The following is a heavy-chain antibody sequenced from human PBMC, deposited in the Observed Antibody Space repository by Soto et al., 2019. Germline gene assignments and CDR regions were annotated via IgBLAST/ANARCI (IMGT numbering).Heavy chain of an antibody. CDR2: IYPGDSDT. CDR1: GYSFTSYW. J-gene: IGHJ1*01. V-gene: IGHV5-51*01. Sequence: GESLKISCKGSGYSFTSYWIGWVRQMPGKGLEWMGIIYPGDSDTRYSPSFQGQVTISADKSISTAYLQWSSLKASDTAMYYCARMYDYCSGGSCHLKLSLWYFQHWGQGTLVTVSS. D-gene: IGHD2-15*01. CDR3: ARMYDYCSGGSCHLKLSLWYFQH.